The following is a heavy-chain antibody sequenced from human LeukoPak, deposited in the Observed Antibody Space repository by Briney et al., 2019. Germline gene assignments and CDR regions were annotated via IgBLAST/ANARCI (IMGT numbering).Heavy chain of an antibody. Sequence: ASVKVSCKASGYTFTGYYMHWVRQAPGQGLEWMGWINPNSGGTNYAQKFQGRVTITRNTSISTAYMELSSLRSEDTAVYYCARVWGDGWFDPWGQGTLVTVSS. V-gene: IGHV1-2*02. CDR1: GYTFTGYY. D-gene: IGHD3-16*01. CDR2: INPNSGGT. J-gene: IGHJ5*02. CDR3: ARVWGDGWFDP.